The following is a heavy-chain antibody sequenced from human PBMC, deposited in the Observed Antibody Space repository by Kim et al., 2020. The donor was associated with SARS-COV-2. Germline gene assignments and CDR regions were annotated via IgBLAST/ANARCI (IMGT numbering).Heavy chain of an antibody. D-gene: IGHD4-17*01. V-gene: IGHV1-69*13. CDR2: IIPIFGTA. Sequence: SVKVSCKASGGTFSSYAISWVRQAPGQGLEWMGGIIPIFGTANYAQKFQGRVTITADESTSTAYMELSSLRSEDTAVYYCATPAPSTVTNYYYYYGMDVWGQGTTVTVSS. CDR1: GGTFSSYA. J-gene: IGHJ6*02. CDR3: ATPAPSTVTNYYYYYGMDV.